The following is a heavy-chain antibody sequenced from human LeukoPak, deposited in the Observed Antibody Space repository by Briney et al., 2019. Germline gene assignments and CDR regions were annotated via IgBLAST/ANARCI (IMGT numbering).Heavy chain of an antibody. Sequence: GGSLRLSCAASGFTVSSNYMSWVRQAPGKGLEWVSAISGSGGSTYYADSVKGRFTISRDNSKNTLYLQMNSLRAEDTAVYYCAKDLPTDYYGSGSYAHNYWGQGTLVTVSS. CDR1: GFTVSSNY. J-gene: IGHJ4*02. V-gene: IGHV3-23*01. CDR3: AKDLPTDYYGSGSYAHNY. D-gene: IGHD3-10*01. CDR2: ISGSGGST.